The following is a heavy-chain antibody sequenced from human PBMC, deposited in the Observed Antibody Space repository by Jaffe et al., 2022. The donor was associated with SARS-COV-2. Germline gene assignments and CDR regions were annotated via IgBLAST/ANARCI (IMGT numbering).Heavy chain of an antibody. CDR1: GGSFSGYY. V-gene: IGHV4-34*01. CDR2: INHSGST. Sequence: QVQLQQWGAGLLKPSETLSLTCAVYGGSFSGYYWSWIRQPPGKGLEWIGEINHSGSTNYNPSLKSRVTISVDTSKNQFSLKLSSVTAADTAVYYCARAPPASSRNNWFDPWGQGTLVTVSS. D-gene: IGHD6-13*01. J-gene: IGHJ5*02. CDR3: ARAPPASSRNNWFDP.